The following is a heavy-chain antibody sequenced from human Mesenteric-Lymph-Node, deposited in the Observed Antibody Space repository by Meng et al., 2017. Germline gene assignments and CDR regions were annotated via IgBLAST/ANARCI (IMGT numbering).Heavy chain of an antibody. J-gene: IGHJ4*02. CDR3: AKAGEYSYGYYDY. V-gene: IGHV3-23*01. CDR1: GFTVSSNY. D-gene: IGHD5-18*01. CDR2: ISGSGGST. Sequence: GGSLRLSCAASGFTVSSNYMSWVRQAPGKGLEWVSAISGSGGSTYYADSVKGRFTISRDNSKNTLYLQMNSLRAEDTAVYYCAKAGEYSYGYYDYWGQGTLVTV.